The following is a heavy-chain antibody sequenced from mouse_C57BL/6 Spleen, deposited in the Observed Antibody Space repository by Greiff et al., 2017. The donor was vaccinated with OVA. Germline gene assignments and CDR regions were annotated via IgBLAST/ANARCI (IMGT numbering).Heavy chain of an antibody. D-gene: IGHD2-4*01. CDR3: ARERDYDGGYFDY. J-gene: IGHJ2*01. V-gene: IGHV1-61*01. CDR2: IYPSDSET. Sequence: LQQPGAELVRPGSSVKLSCKASGYTFTSYWMDWVKQRPGQGLEWIGNIYPSDSETHYNQKFKDKATLTVDKSSSTAYMQLSSLTSEDSAVYYCARERDYDGGYFDYWGQGTTLTVSS. CDR1: GYTFTSYW.